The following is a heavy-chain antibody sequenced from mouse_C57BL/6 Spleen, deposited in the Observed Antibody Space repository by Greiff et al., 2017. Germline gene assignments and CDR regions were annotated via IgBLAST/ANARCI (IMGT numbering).Heavy chain of an antibody. D-gene: IGHD2-5*01. CDR3: ARSGIHYSNYPYWYFDV. CDR2: ILPGSGST. V-gene: IGHV1-9*01. CDR1: GYTFTGYW. Sequence: VQLQQSGAELMKPGASVKLSCKATGYTFTGYWIEWVKQRPGHGLEWIGEILPGSGSTNYNEKFKGKATFTADTSSNTAYMQLSSLTTEDSAIYYCARSGIHYSNYPYWYFDVWGTGTTVTVSS. J-gene: IGHJ1*03.